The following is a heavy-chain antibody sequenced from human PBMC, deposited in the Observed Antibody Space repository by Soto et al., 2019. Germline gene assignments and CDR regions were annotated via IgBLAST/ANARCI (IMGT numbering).Heavy chain of an antibody. D-gene: IGHD6-6*01. V-gene: IGHV3-9*01. J-gene: IGHJ6*03. Sequence: GGSLRLSCAASGFTFDDYAMHWVRQAPGKGLEWVSGISWNSGSIGYADSVKGRFTISRDNAKNSLYLQMNSLRAEDTALYYCAKEGGIAARPYYYYYYMDVWGKGTTVTVSS. CDR1: GFTFDDYA. CDR3: AKEGGIAARPYYYYYYMDV. CDR2: ISWNSGSI.